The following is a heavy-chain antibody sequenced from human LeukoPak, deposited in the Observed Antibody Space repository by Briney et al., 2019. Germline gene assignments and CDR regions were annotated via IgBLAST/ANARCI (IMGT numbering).Heavy chain of an antibody. J-gene: IGHJ4*02. V-gene: IGHV3-48*01. D-gene: IGHD6-6*01. CDR2: ISSGSKTI. CDR1: GFTFSTYS. Sequence: PGGSLRLSCAASGFTFSTYSMNWVRQAPGKGLEWVSYISSGSKTIFYADSVKGRFTISRDNAQNSLYLQMDNLRAEDTAVYYCARDLDSRSYWGQGTLVTVSS. CDR3: ARDLDSRSY.